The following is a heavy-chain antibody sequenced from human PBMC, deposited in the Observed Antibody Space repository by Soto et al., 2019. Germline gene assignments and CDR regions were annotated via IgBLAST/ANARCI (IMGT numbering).Heavy chain of an antibody. CDR2: IYYSGST. D-gene: IGHD2-2*02. Sequence: SETLSLTCTVSGGSISSGDYYWSWIRQPPGKGLEWIGYIYYSGSTYYSPSLKSRVTISVDTSKNQFSLKLSSVTAADTAVYYCARDSRACSSTSCYIYRGYYYYGMDVWGQGTTVTVSS. CDR1: GGSISSGDYY. CDR3: ARDSRACSSTSCYIYRGYYYYGMDV. J-gene: IGHJ6*02. V-gene: IGHV4-30-4*01.